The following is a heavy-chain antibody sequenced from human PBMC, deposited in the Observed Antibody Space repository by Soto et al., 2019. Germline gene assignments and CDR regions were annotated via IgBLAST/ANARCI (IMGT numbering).Heavy chain of an antibody. CDR3: ATPRRGNWNLDNNWFDP. D-gene: IGHD1-20*01. J-gene: IGHJ5*02. CDR1: GYTLTELS. CDR2: FDPEDGET. Sequence: ASVKVSCKVSGYTLTELSMHWVRQAPGKGLEWMGGFDPEDGETIYAQKFQGRVTMTEDTSTDIAYMELSSLRSEDTAVYYCATPRRGNWNLDNNWFDPWGQGTLVTVSS. V-gene: IGHV1-24*01.